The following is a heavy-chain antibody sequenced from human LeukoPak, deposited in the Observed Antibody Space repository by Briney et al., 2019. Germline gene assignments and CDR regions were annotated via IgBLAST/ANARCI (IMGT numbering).Heavy chain of an antibody. Sequence: ASVTVSFKASGYSFTDYYMHWVRQAPGQGLEWMGWINPNSGGTNHAQKFQGRVTMTRDTSIGTAYMELSRLRSDDTAVYYCARYLLPLDYWGQGTLVTVSS. CDR2: INPNSGGT. CDR3: ARYLLPLDY. CDR1: GYSFTDYY. J-gene: IGHJ4*02. D-gene: IGHD1-26*01. V-gene: IGHV1-2*02.